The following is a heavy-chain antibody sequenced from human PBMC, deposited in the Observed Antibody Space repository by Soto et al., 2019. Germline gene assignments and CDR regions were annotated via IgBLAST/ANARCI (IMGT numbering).Heavy chain of an antibody. Sequence: QVQLVKSGAEVKKPGSSVKVSCKASGGTFSSYAISWVRQAPVQGLEWMGGIIPIFGTANYAQKFQGRVTSPADESTSTAYMELGSLSSEATAVYYCAGIPGTWFDPWGQGNLFAVSS. CDR3: AGIPGTWFDP. D-gene: IGHD6-13*01. CDR2: IIPIFGTA. J-gene: IGHJ5*02. CDR1: GGTFSSYA. V-gene: IGHV1-69*01.